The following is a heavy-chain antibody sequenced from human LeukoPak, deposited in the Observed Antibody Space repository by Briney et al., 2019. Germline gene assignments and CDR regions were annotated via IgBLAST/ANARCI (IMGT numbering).Heavy chain of an antibody. D-gene: IGHD3-3*01. J-gene: IGHJ4*02. V-gene: IGHV1-2*02. Sequence: GASVKVSCKTSGYAFTKCFFHWVRQAPGQGLEWMGWINPNSGGTNYAQKFQGRVTMTRDTSISTAYMELSRLRSDDTAVYYCARDGFWSGYYITDYWGQGTLVTVSS. CDR2: INPNSGGT. CDR1: GYAFTKCF. CDR3: ARDGFWSGYYITDY.